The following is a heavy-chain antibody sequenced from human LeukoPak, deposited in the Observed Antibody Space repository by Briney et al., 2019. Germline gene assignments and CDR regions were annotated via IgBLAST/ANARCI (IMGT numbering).Heavy chain of an antibody. V-gene: IGHV4-30-2*01. CDR2: IYHSGST. CDR3: ARDRLMGSLYYMDV. Sequence: PSETLSLTCTVSGGSISSGGYYWSWIRQPPGKGLEWIGYIYHSGSTYYNPSLKSRVTISVDRSKNQFSLKLSSVTAADTAVYYCARDRLMGSLYYMDVWGKGTTVTVSS. CDR1: GGSISSGGYY. J-gene: IGHJ6*03. D-gene: IGHD3-10*01.